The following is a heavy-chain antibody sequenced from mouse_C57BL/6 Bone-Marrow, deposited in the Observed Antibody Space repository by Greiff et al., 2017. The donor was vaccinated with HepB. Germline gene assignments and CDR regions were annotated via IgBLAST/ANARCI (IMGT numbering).Heavy chain of an antibody. J-gene: IGHJ1*03. Sequence: EVKLMESGGGLVQPGGSLKLSCAASGFTFSDYYMYWVRQTPEKRLEWVAYISNGGGSTYYPDTVKGRFTISRDNAKNTLYLQMSRLKSEDTAMYYCARQRLRRYWYFDVWGTGTTVTVSS. D-gene: IGHD2-4*01. CDR1: GFTFSDYY. CDR3: ARQRLRRYWYFDV. CDR2: ISNGGGST. V-gene: IGHV5-12*01.